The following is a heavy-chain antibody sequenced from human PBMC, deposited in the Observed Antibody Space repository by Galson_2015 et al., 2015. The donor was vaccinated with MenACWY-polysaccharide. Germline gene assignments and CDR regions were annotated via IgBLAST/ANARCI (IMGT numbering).Heavy chain of an antibody. J-gene: IGHJ6*02. CDR3: ARGHYGMDV. CDR2: IKKDGSEK. V-gene: IGHV3-7*01. Sequence: SLRLSCAASGFTFSSYWMTWVRQAPGKGLEWVANIKKDGSEKYYVDSVKGRFTISRDNSKNSLYLQMHSLRAEDTAVYSCARGHYGMDVRAQGTTVPASS. CDR1: GFTFSSYW.